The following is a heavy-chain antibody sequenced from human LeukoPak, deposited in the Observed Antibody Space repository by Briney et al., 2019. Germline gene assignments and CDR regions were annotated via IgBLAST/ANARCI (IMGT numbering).Heavy chain of an antibody. CDR2: IKSKTDGGTT. CDR1: GFTFSNAW. CDR3: TTSDERGYSYGFSNRPIIYWYFDL. J-gene: IGHJ2*01. D-gene: IGHD5-18*01. Sequence: GGSLRLSCAASGFTFSNAWMSWVPQAPGKGLEWVGRIKSKTDGGTTDYAAPVKGRFTISRDDSKNTLYLQMNSLKTEDTSVYYCTTSDERGYSYGFSNRPIIYWYFDLWGRGTLVTVSS. V-gene: IGHV3-15*01.